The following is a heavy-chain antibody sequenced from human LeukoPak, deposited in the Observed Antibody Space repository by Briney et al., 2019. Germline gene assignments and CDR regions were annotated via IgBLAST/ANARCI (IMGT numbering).Heavy chain of an antibody. CDR1: GYTFTGYY. CDR2: INPNSGGT. J-gene: IGHJ4*02. V-gene: IGHV1-2*02. CDR3: ARGAHYHDSSQGYDY. D-gene: IGHD3-22*01. Sequence: AASVKVSCKASGYTFTGYYMHWVRQAPGQGLEWMGWINPNSGGTNYAQKFHGRVTMTRDTSISTAYMELRRLRSDDTAVYYCARGAHYHDSSQGYDYWGQGTLVTVSS.